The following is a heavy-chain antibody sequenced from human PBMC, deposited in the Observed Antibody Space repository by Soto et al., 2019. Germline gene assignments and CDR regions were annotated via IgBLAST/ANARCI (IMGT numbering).Heavy chain of an antibody. V-gene: IGHV1-69*06. D-gene: IGHD4-17*01. J-gene: IGHJ6*02. Sequence: SVKVSCKASGGTFSSYAISWVRRAPGQGLEWMGGIIPIFGTADYAQKFQGRVTITADKSTSTAYMELSSLRSEDTAVYYCARDTGATPNYYYYGMDVWGQGTTVTVSS. CDR3: ARDTGATPNYYYYGMDV. CDR2: IIPIFGTA. CDR1: GGTFSSYA.